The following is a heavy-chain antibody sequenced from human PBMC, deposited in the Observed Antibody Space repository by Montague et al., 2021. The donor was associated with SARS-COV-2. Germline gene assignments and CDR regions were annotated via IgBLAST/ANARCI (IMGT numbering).Heavy chain of an antibody. CDR3: ASAWESVPATGTN. V-gene: IGHV4-4*07. J-gene: IGHJ4*02. Sequence: SETLSLTCTVSGGSISSYYWSWIRQPPGKGLEWIGRVTASGSINFNPSLRSRITMSVDTSKNQFSLKLSSVTAADTAVYFCASAWESVPATGTNWGQGNLVIVSS. CDR2: VTASGSI. CDR1: GGSISSYY. D-gene: IGHD6-13*01.